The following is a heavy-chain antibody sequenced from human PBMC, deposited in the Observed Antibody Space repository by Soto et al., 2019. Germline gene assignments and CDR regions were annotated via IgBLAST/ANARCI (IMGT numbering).Heavy chain of an antibody. CDR3: ARDADPDFYSSYGMDV. CDR2: IYYSGST. Sequence: SETLSLTCTVSGGSISRGVYYWCWLRKNPGKGLEWIGYIYYSGSTYYNPSLKSRVTISVDTSKNQFSLKLSSVTAADTAVYYCARDADPDFYSSYGMDVWGQGTTVTVSS. J-gene: IGHJ6*02. V-gene: IGHV4-31*03. D-gene: IGHD4-4*01. CDR1: GGSISRGVYY.